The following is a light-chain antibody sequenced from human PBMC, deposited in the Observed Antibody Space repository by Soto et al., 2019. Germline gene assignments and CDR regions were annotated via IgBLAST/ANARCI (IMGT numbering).Light chain of an antibody. V-gene: IGKV1-5*01. Sequence: DIQMPQSPSTRSASLRDRVPLSCTASQSISSWLAWYQQKPGKAPKLLIYGASSLESGVPSRFSGSGSGTEFTLTISSLQPEDFATYYCQQYNSYPRTFGQGTKVDIK. CDR1: QSISSW. CDR2: GAS. J-gene: IGKJ1*01. CDR3: QQYNSYPRT.